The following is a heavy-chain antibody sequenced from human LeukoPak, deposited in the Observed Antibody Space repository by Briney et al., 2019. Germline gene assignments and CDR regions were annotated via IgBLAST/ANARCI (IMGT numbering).Heavy chain of an antibody. Sequence: GGSLRLSCAASGFTFSSYSMHWVRQAPGKGLEWAAVISYDGSNKYYADSVRGRFTISRDNSKNTLYLQMNSLRAEDTAVYYCAKDGDYWGQGTLVTVSS. J-gene: IGHJ4*02. V-gene: IGHV3-30*18. CDR2: ISYDGSNK. CDR3: AKDGDY. CDR1: GFTFSSYS.